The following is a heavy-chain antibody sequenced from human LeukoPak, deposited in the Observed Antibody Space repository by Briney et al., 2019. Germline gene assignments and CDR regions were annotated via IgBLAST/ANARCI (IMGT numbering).Heavy chain of an antibody. J-gene: IGHJ4*02. CDR1: GGSMNTYY. Sequence: SSETLSLTCTVSGGSMNTYYWTWLRQPAGKRPEWLGRMYHSGTTNYNSPLYNPSPSSRVTMSVDGAKNQFSLRLKSVTTADTAIYFCARERDHGYSYGLVLDSWGQGSLVTVSS. CDR2: MYHSGTT. V-gene: IGHV4-4*07. D-gene: IGHD5-18*01. CDR3: ARERDHGYSYGLVLDS.